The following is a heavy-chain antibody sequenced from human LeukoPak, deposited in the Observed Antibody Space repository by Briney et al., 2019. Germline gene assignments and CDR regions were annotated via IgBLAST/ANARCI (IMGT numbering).Heavy chain of an antibody. D-gene: IGHD3-9*01. J-gene: IGHJ6*02. CDR3: ARDYGHYDILTGYRPYGVDV. Sequence: SQTLSLTCTVSGGSISSGGYYWSWIRQHPGKGLEWIGYIYYSGSTYYNPSLKSRVTISVDTSKNQFSLKLSSVTAADTAVYYCARDYGHYDILTGYRPYGVDVWGQGTTVTVSS. V-gene: IGHV4-31*03. CDR1: GGSISSGGYY. CDR2: IYYSGST.